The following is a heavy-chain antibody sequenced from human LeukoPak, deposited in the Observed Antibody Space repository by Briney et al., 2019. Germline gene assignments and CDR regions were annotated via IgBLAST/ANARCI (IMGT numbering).Heavy chain of an antibody. CDR3: ARDLVTVTKGFDI. V-gene: IGHV4-59*11. D-gene: IGHD4-17*01. CDR2: ISYIGTT. CDR1: GDSFSSHY. Sequence: SGTLSLTCAVSGDSFSSHYWTWIRQPPGRGLEWVGYISYIGTTNYNPSLKSRVTISIDTSKNQFSLKLSSVTTADTAVYYCARDLVTVTKGFDIWGLGTMVSVSS. J-gene: IGHJ3*02.